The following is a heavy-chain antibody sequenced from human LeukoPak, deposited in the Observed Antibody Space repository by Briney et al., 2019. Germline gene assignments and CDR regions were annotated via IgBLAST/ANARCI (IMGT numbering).Heavy chain of an antibody. CDR3: ARLYDYVWGSYRDPDRATD. D-gene: IGHD3-16*02. CDR2: IYYSGTT. J-gene: IGHJ4*02. Sequence: PSETLSLTCTVSGGSISSYYWSWIRQPPGKGLEWIGYIYYSGTTNYNPSLKSRVTISVDTSKNQFSLKLSSVTAADTAVYYCARLYDYVWGSYRDPDRATDWGQGTLVTVSS. CDR1: GGSISSYY. V-gene: IGHV4-59*08.